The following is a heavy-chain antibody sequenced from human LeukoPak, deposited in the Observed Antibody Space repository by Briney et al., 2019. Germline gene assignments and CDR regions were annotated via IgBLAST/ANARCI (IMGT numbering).Heavy chain of an antibody. D-gene: IGHD2-2*01. CDR2: ISGSGGST. CDR3: AKGTGYCSSTSCLPRYYYGMDV. Sequence: GGSLRLSCAASGFTFSSYAMSWVRQAPGKGLEWVSAISGSGGSTYYADSMKGRFTISRDNSKNTLYLQMNSLRAEDTAVYYCAKGTGYCSSTSCLPRYYYGMDVWGQGTTVTVSS. J-gene: IGHJ6*02. CDR1: GFTFSSYA. V-gene: IGHV3-23*01.